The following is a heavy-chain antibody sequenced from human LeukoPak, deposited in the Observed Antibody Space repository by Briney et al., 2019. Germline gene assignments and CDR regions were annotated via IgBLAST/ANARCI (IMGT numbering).Heavy chain of an antibody. D-gene: IGHD3-3*01. V-gene: IGHV4-59*12. Sequence: SETLSLTCTVSGGSISSYYWSWIRQPPGKGLEWIGYIYYSGSTNYNPSLKSRVTISVDTSKNQFSLKLSSVTAADTAVYYCARASYDFWSGYLEGYGYYFDYWGQGTLVTVSP. CDR2: IYYSGST. J-gene: IGHJ4*02. CDR1: GGSISSYY. CDR3: ARASYDFWSGYLEGYGYYFDY.